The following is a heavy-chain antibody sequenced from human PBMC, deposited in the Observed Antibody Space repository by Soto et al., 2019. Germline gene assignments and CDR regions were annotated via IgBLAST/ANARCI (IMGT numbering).Heavy chain of an antibody. J-gene: IGHJ5*02. CDR1: GYTFTNYY. V-gene: IGHV1-46*01. CDR2: IKPTGEET. D-gene: IGHD2-21*02. Sequence: ASVKVSCKASGYTFTNYYMHWVRQAPGQGLEWMGIIKPTGEETTYAQKFLGRATMTRDTSTGTLYMELSSLRSEDTAVYYCARGGDIVVVTAPLDHWGQGTLVTVSS. CDR3: ARGGDIVVVTAPLDH.